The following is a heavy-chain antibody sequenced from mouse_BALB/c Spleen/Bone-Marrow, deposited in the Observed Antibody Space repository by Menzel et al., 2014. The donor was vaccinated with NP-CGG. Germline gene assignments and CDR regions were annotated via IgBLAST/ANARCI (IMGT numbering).Heavy chain of an antibody. CDR3: AREGYYGLDY. D-gene: IGHD2-1*01. J-gene: IGHJ2*01. CDR2: INPGSGGT. Sequence: VQLQQSGAKLVRPGTSVKVSCKVSGYAFTNYLIEWFKQRPGQGLEWIGVINPGSGGTNFNEQFRGKATLTADKSSSTAYMQFNSLTSDDSAVYFWAREGYYGLDYWGQGTTLTVSS. CDR1: GYAFTNYL. V-gene: IGHV1-54*03.